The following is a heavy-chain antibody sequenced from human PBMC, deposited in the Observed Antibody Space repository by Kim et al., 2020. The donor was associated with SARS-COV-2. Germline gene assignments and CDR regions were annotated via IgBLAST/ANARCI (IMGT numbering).Heavy chain of an antibody. Sequence: SVKVSCKASGGTFSSYAISWVRQAPGQGLEWMGGIIPIFGTANYAQKFQGRVTITADESTSTAYMELSSLRSEDTAVYYCATWGVCGGDCPFDYWGQGTLVTVSS. CDR3: ATWGVCGGDCPFDY. V-gene: IGHV1-69*13. CDR1: GGTFSSYA. J-gene: IGHJ4*02. CDR2: IIPIFGTA. D-gene: IGHD2-21*02.